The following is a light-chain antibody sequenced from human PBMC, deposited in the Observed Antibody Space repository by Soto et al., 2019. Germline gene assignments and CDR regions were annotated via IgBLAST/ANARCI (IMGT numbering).Light chain of an antibody. J-gene: IGKJ1*01. CDR2: AAS. CDR3: QKYNSAPRR. V-gene: IGKV1-27*01. Sequence: DIQMTQSPSSLSASVGDRVTITCRARQGISNYLAWYQQKPGKVPKLLIYAASTVQSGVPSRFSGSGSGTDFTLTISSLQPEDVATYYCQKYNSAPRRFGQGTKVEIK. CDR1: QGISNY.